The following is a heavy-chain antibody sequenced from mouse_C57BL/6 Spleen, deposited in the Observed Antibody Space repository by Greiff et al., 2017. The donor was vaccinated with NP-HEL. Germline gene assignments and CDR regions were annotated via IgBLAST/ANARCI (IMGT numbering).Heavy chain of an antibody. CDR3: ARHEDYGNSCVWYFDV. CDR2: FYPGSGSI. Sequence: QVQLQQSGAELVKPGASVKLSCKASGYTFTEYTIHWVKQRSGQGLEWIGWFYPGSGSIKYNEKFKDKATLTADKSSSTVYMELSRVTSKDSAVYVCARHEDYGNSCVWYFDVWGTGTTVTVSS. J-gene: IGHJ1*03. V-gene: IGHV1-62-2*01. CDR1: GYTFTEYT. D-gene: IGHD1-1*01.